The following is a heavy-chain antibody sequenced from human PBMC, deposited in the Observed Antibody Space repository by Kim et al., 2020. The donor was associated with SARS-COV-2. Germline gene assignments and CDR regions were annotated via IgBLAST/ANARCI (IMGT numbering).Heavy chain of an antibody. J-gene: IGHJ4*02. Sequence: YADCVEGRFRISRDNAKNTVYVQMNTLRADDTAVYYCLRGYSENNFGVGYWGQGSLVTVSS. CDR3: LRGYSENNFGVGY. V-gene: IGHV3-74*01. D-gene: IGHD1-26*01.